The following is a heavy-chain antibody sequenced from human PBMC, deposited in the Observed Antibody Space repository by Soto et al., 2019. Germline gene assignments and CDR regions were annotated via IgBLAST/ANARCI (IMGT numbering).Heavy chain of an antibody. CDR3: ARDRNADLDY. V-gene: IGHV6-1*01. CDR1: GDSVSSGSYT. J-gene: IGHJ4*02. Sequence: PSHALSLTCALSGDSVSSGSYTRIWSWQSQSRGLEWLGRTYYRSKWYNDYAVSVKSRITINPDTSKNQFSLQLNSVTPEDTALYYCARDRNADLDYWGQGPLVTVSS. CDR2: TYYRSKWYN.